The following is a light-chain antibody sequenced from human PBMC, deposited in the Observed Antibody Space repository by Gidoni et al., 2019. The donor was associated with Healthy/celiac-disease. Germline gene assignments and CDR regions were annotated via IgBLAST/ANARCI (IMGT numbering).Light chain of an antibody. CDR2: GAS. Sequence: EMVLTQSPGTLSLSPGERATLSCSARQSVSSSYLAWYQQQPGQAPRLLIYGASSRATCIPDRFSGSGSGTDFTLTIIRLEPEDFAVYYCQQYGSSLMYTFGQGTKLEIK. J-gene: IGKJ2*01. CDR1: QSVSSSY. CDR3: QQYGSSLMYT. V-gene: IGKV3-20*01.